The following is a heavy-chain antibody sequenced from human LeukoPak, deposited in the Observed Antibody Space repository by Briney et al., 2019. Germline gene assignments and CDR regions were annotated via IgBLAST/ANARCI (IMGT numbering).Heavy chain of an antibody. CDR2: IYPGDSDT. CDR1: GYNFSNYW. Sequence: GESLKISCKGSGYNFSNYWIAWLRQMPGKGLEWMGIIYPGDSDTRYSPTFQGQVTISADKSTSTAYLQWGSLKASDTAIHYCARLLTTYYYAPFDPWGQGTLVTVSS. V-gene: IGHV5-51*01. CDR3: ARLLTTYYYAPFDP. D-gene: IGHD3-10*01. J-gene: IGHJ5*02.